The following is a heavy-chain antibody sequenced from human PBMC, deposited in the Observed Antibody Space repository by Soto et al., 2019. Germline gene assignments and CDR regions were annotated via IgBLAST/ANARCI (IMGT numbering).Heavy chain of an antibody. V-gene: IGHV2-5*02. CDR3: AYSWVSSRFNY. J-gene: IGHJ4*02. CDR2: IYWDDDK. D-gene: IGHD6-6*01. CDR1: GLSLSSTGVG. Sequence: QTTLKESGPTLVKPTQTLTLTCTFCGLSLSSTGVGVGWIRQPPGKALEWLALIYWDDDKRDSPSLKSRLTITKDSSKNLMVLTITSMVPVDTGTYYSAYSWVSSRFNYWGQGTLVTVSS.